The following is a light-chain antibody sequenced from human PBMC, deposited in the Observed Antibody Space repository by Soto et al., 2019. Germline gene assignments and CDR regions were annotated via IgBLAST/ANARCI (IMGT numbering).Light chain of an antibody. V-gene: IGKV4-1*01. CDR1: QGLLYTSNNKNY. CDR2: WAS. CDR3: QQYNTYSWA. Sequence: IVMTQSPNSLSVSLGARATFNCKSSQGLLYTSNNKNYLAWYQQKPGQPPKLLIVWASTRASGVPSRFSGSGSGTEFTLTISSLQADDFATYYCQQYNTYSWAFGQGTKVDIK. J-gene: IGKJ1*01.